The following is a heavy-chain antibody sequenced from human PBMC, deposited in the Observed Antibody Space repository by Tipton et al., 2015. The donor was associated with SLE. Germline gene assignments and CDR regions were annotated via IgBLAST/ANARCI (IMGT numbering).Heavy chain of an antibody. V-gene: IGHV3-7*04. CDR1: EFTLSSYW. Sequence: SLRLSCAASEFTLSSYWMSWVRQAPGRGLEWVANIKQDGSQKNYVDSVKGRFTISRDNAKNSLYLQMNSLRAEDTAVYYCAGGAFDIWGQGTMVTVSS. CDR3: AGGAFDI. J-gene: IGHJ3*02. CDR2: IKQDGSQK.